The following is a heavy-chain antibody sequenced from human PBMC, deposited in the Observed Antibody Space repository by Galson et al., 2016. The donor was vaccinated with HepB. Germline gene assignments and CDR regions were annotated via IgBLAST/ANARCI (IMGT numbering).Heavy chain of an antibody. Sequence: LRLSCAASGFTVSSNYMTWVRQAPGKGLEYVSVICSGGTTYYADSVKGRFTISRDNSKNTLFLQMNTLRAEDTAVYYCARGVYGDHGWFDYWGQGTLVTVS. V-gene: IGHV3-66*02. CDR2: ICSGGTT. CDR1: GFTVSSNY. J-gene: IGHJ4*02. CDR3: ARGVYGDHGWFDY. D-gene: IGHD4-17*01.